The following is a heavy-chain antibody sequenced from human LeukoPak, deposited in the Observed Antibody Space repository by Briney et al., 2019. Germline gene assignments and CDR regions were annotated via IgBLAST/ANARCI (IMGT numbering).Heavy chain of an antibody. CDR3: AKITVAATPDIDY. D-gene: IGHD2-15*01. Sequence: GGSLRLSCAVSGFTFSDYYMSWIRQAPGKGLEWVAFIRYDGSNKYCADSVKGRFTISRDNSKNTLYLQMNSLRAEDTAVYYCAKITVAATPDIDYWGQGTLVTVSS. CDR2: IRYDGSNK. CDR1: GFTFSDYY. V-gene: IGHV3-30*02. J-gene: IGHJ4*02.